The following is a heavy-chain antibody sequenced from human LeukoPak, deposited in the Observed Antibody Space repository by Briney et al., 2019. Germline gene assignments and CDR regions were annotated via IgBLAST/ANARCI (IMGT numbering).Heavy chain of an antibody. J-gene: IGHJ4*02. Sequence: SETLSLTCTVSGDSISNHYWSWIRQPPGKELEWIGYIYSNGNTNYNPSLKSRVSTSIDTSKGQFSLSLTSVSAADTAVYYCVRLLAYRSAWFDYWGQGTLVSVSS. D-gene: IGHD1-26*01. CDR3: VRLLAYRSAWFDY. CDR1: GDSISNHY. V-gene: IGHV4-59*11. CDR2: IYSNGNT.